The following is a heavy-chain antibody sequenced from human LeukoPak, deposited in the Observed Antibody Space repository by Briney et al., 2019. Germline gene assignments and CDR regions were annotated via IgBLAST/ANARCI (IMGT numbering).Heavy chain of an antibody. D-gene: IGHD6-19*01. Sequence: GGSLRLSCAASGFTYSSYGMHWVRQAPGKGLEWVAVIWYDGSNKYYADSVKGRFTISRDNSKNTLYLQMNSLRAEDTAVYYCAKDGDSSGWYVLDYWGQGTLVTVSS. CDR2: IWYDGSNK. J-gene: IGHJ4*02. CDR3: AKDGDSSGWYVLDY. V-gene: IGHV3-33*06. CDR1: GFTYSSYG.